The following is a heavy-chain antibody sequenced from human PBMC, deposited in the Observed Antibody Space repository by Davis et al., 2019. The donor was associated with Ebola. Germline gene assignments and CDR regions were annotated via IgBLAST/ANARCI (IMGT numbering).Heavy chain of an antibody. CDR3: ARHGSSLFDP. CDR2: IYYSGST. D-gene: IGHD6-6*01. V-gene: IGHV4-31*03. CDR1: GGSISSGGYY. Sequence: SETLSLTCTVSGGSISSGGYYWSWIRQHPGKGLEWIGYIYYSGSTYYNPSLKSRVTISVDTSKNQFSLKLSSVTAADTAVYYCARHGSSLFDPWGQGTLVTVSS. J-gene: IGHJ5*02.